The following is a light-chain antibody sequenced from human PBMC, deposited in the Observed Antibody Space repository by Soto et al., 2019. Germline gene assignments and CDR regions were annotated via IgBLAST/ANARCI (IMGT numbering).Light chain of an antibody. J-gene: IGLJ2*01. V-gene: IGLV2-23*02. CDR3: CSYAGSSADFV. CDR1: SSDVGRNNS. Sequence: QSALSQPASVSGSPGQSITISCTGTSSDVGRNNSVSWYQQHPGKAPKLMIYEVSKRPSGISNRFSGSKSGNTASLTISGLQAEDEADYYCCSYAGSSADFVFGGGTKLTVL. CDR2: EVS.